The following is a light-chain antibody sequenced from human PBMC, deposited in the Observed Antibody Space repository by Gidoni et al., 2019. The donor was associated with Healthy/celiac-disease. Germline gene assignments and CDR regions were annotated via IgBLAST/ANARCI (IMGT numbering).Light chain of an antibody. CDR2: SNN. CDR3: AAWDDSLNGVV. Sequence: QSVLTQPPSASGTPGQRVTIPCSGSSSNIGSNTVNWYQQLPGTAPKLLIYSNNQRPSGVPDRFSGSKSGTSASLAISWLQSEDEADYYCAAWDDSLNGVVFGGGTKLTVL. J-gene: IGLJ2*01. V-gene: IGLV1-44*01. CDR1: SSNIGSNT.